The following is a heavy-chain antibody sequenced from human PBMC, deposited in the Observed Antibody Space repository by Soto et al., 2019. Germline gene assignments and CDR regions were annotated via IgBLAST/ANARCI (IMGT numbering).Heavy chain of an antibody. CDR3: ARDHGSTYYDFWSGPQAFDP. CDR2: IYYSGST. V-gene: IGHV4-39*02. D-gene: IGHD3-3*01. CDR1: GGSISSSSYY. J-gene: IGHJ5*02. Sequence: SETLSLTCTVSGGSISSSSYYWGWIRQPPGKGLEWIGSIYYSGSTYYNPSLKSRVTISVDTSKNQFSLKLSSVTAADTAVYYCARDHGSTYYDFWSGPQAFDPWGQGTLVSVSS.